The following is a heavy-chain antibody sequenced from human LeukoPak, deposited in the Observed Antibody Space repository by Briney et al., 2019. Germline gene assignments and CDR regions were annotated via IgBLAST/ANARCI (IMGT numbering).Heavy chain of an antibody. CDR2: IYPGDSDT. D-gene: IGHD6-6*01. CDR1: GYSFTSYW. Sequence: GESLKISCKGSGYSFTSYWIGWVRQLPGKGLGLMGIIYPGDSDTRYSPSFQGQVTISADKSVTTAYLQWRSLKASDTAMYFCARAIEYTSSSLPFDYWGQGTLVTVSS. J-gene: IGHJ4*02. V-gene: IGHV5-51*01. CDR3: ARAIEYTSSSLPFDY.